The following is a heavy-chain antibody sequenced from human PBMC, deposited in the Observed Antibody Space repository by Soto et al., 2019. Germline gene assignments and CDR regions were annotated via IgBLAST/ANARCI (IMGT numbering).Heavy chain of an antibody. CDR2: MNPNSGNT. CDR1: GYTFTSYD. V-gene: IGHV1-8*01. CDR3: ARGGYYYDSSAYYRPFDY. J-gene: IGHJ4*02. Sequence: ASVKVSCKASGYTFTSYDINWVRQATGQGLEWMGWMNPNSGNTGYAQKFQGRVTMTRSTSISTAYMELSSLRSEDTAVYYCARGGYYYDSSAYYRPFDYWGQGTLVTVSS. D-gene: IGHD3-22*01.